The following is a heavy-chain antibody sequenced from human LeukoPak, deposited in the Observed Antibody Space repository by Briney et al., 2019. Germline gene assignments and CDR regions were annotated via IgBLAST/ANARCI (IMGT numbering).Heavy chain of an antibody. CDR2: ISWDGTKK. J-gene: IGHJ5*02. V-gene: IGHV3-30-3*01. CDR1: GFTFSSHA. Sequence: PGGSMRLSCAASGFTFSSHAMHWVRQPPGKGLEWVAFISWDGTKKSYGDSVKGRFTISRDNLKNTLYLHLDSLRVEDTAVYYCSRNPEMQYWFDPWGQGSLVSVSS. CDR3: SRNPEMQYWFDP.